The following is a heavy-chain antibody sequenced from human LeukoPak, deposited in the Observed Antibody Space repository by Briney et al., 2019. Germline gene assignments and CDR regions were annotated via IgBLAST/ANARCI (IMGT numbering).Heavy chain of an antibody. D-gene: IGHD3-3*01. J-gene: IGHJ5*02. Sequence: GGSLRLSCVVSGFSFDDYAMHWVRQAPGKGLEWVSSISWNSGNIGYADSVKGRFTISRDNAKNSLYLQMNSLRAEDTAVYYCARDYLNYDFWSGYRRGYWFDPWGQGTLVTVSS. CDR3: ARDYLNYDFWSGYRRGYWFDP. CDR2: ISWNSGNI. CDR1: GFSFDDYA. V-gene: IGHV3-9*01.